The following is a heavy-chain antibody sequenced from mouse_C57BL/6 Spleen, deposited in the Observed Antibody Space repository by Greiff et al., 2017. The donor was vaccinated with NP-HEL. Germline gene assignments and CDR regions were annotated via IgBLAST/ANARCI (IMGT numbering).Heavy chain of an antibody. J-gene: IGHJ4*01. Sequence: QVQLQQPGAELVRPGPSVKLSCKASGYTFTSYWMHWVKQRPGQGLEWIGVIDPSDSYTNYNQKFKGKATLTVDTSSSTAYMQLSSLTSEDSAVYYCARGGLRPVSYYAMDYWGQGTSVTVSS. D-gene: IGHD1-2*01. CDR1: GYTFTSYW. CDR3: ARGGLRPVSYYAMDY. V-gene: IGHV1-59*01. CDR2: IDPSDSYT.